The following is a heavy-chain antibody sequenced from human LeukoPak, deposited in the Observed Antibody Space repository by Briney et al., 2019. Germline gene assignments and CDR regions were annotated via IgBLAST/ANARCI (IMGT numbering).Heavy chain of an antibody. CDR2: IHYSGST. Sequence: SETLSLTCTVSGGYISSYYWRWIRQTPGKGLEWIEYIHYSGSTNYNPSLKSRVTISVDTSKNQFSLKLSSVTAADTAVYYCARTTEGGYTYGYFYYYYMDVWGKGTTVTISS. J-gene: IGHJ6*03. CDR3: ARTTEGGYTYGYFYYYYMDV. D-gene: IGHD5-18*01. CDR1: GGYISSYY. V-gene: IGHV4-59*13.